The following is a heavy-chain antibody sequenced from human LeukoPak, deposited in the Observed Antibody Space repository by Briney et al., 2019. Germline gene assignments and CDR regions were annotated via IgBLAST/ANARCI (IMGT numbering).Heavy chain of an antibody. V-gene: IGHV3-30*18. Sequence: GGSLRLSCATSGFTFSSYGMHWVRQAPGKGLEWVAVISYDGSNKYYADSVKGRSTISRDNSKNTLYLQMNSLRAEDTAVYYCAKDHLYCSGGSCYSYYYGMDVWGKGTTVTVSS. J-gene: IGHJ6*04. CDR2: ISYDGSNK. CDR3: AKDHLYCSGGSCYSYYYGMDV. CDR1: GFTFSSYG. D-gene: IGHD2-15*01.